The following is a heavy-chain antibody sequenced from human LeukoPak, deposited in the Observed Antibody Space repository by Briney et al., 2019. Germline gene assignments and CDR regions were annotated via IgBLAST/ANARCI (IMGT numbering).Heavy chain of an antibody. V-gene: IGHV3-66*02. D-gene: IGHD6-19*01. Sequence: GGSLRLSCAASGFTVSSNYMSWVRQAPGKGLEWVSVIYSGGSTYYADSVKGRFTISRDNSKNTLYLQMNSLRAEDTAVYYCARERYSSGRYSDYWGQGTLVTVSS. CDR1: GFTVSSNY. CDR3: ARERYSSGRYSDY. CDR2: IYSGGST. J-gene: IGHJ4*02.